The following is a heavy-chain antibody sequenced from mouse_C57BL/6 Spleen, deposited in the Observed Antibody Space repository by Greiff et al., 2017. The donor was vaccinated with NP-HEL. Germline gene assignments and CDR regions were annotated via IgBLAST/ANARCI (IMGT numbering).Heavy chain of an antibody. CDR2: IDPENGDT. J-gene: IGHJ3*01. CDR1: GFNIKDDY. Sequence: VQLQQSGAELVRPGASVKLSCTASGFNIKDDYMHWVQQRPEQGLEWIGWIDPENGDTEYASKFQGKATITADTSSNTAYLQLSSLTSEDTAVYYCTTGSHSSGYAWFAYWGQGTLVTVSA. V-gene: IGHV14-4*01. D-gene: IGHD3-2*02. CDR3: TTGSHSSGYAWFAY.